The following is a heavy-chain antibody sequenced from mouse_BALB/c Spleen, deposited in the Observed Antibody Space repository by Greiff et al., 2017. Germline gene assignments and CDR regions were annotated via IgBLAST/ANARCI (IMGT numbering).Heavy chain of an antibody. D-gene: IGHD2-14*01. V-gene: IGHV5-6-3*01. CDR2: INSNGGST. CDR3: AREGDYRFLYYFDY. CDR1: GFTFSSYG. Sequence: EVQLVESGGGLVQPGGSLKLSCAASGFTFSSYGMSWVRQTPDKRLELVATINSNGGSTYYPDSVKGRFTISRDNAKNTLYLQMSSLKSEDTAMYYCAREGDYRFLYYFDYWGQGTTLTVSS. J-gene: IGHJ2*01.